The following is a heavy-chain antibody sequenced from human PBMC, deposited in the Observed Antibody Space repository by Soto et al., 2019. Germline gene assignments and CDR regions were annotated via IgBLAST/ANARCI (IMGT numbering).Heavy chain of an antibody. J-gene: IGHJ3*02. CDR2: IYYSGST. CDR3: ARAGFFITIFGVVTPDAFDI. D-gene: IGHD3-3*01. V-gene: IGHV4-39*07. Sequence: SETLSLTCTVSGGSISSSSYYWGWIRQPPGKGLEWIGSIYYSGSTYYNPSLKSRVTISVDTSKNQFSLKLSSVTAADTAVYYCARAGFFITIFGVVTPDAFDIWGQGTMVTVSS. CDR1: GGSISSSSYY.